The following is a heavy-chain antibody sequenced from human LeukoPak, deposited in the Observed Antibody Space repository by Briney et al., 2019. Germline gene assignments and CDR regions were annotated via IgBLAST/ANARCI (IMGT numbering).Heavy chain of an antibody. CDR2: IYYSGSA. D-gene: IGHD6-19*01. CDR1: GGSISSYY. CDR3: ARQQGYSSGWQTGGFDY. J-gene: IGHJ4*02. V-gene: IGHV4-59*08. Sequence: SETLSLTCTVSGGSISSYYWSWIRQPPGKGLEWIGYIYYSGSASYNPSLKSRVTISVDTSKKQFSLKLSSVTAADTAVYYCARQQGYSSGWQTGGFDYWGQGTLVTVSS.